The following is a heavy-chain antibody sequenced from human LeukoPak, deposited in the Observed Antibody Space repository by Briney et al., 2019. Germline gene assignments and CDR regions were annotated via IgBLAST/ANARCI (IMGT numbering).Heavy chain of an antibody. D-gene: IGHD3-10*01. V-gene: IGHV3-21*06. CDR2: ISFSSTNI. J-gene: IGHJ4*02. CDR3: SRDRGVEVPVPFGS. CDR1: GFTFSSYS. Sequence: GGSLRLSCAASGFTFSSYSMNWVRQAPGKGLEWVSSISFSSTNIFYADSLKGRFTVSRDNAKNSLYLQMHSLRAEDTAIYYCSRDRGVEVPVPFGSWGQGTLVTVSS.